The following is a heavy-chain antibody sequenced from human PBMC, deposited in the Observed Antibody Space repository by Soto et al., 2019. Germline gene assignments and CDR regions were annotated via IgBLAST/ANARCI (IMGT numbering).Heavy chain of an antibody. Sequence: GGSLRLSCAASRFTFSYYAMHWIRQAPGKGLEWLAVILSDGSKQYHAESVKGRFTISRDNSKSTLYLQMNSLRAEDTAVYYCARITVTTRQAFYYYYGMDVWGQGTTVTVSS. J-gene: IGHJ6*02. CDR2: ILSDGSKQ. V-gene: IGHV3-30*14. CDR1: RFTFSYYA. D-gene: IGHD4-17*01. CDR3: ARITVTTRQAFYYYYGMDV.